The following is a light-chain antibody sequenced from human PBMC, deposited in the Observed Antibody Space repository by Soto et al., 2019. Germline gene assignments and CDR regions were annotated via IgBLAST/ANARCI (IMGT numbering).Light chain of an antibody. V-gene: IGKV3-20*01. CDR1: QSISSSY. CDR2: GPS. J-gene: IGKJ1*01. Sequence: EIVLTQSPGTLSLSPGERVTLSCRASQSISSSYLAWYQQKPGQAPRLLIYGPSSRATGIPDRFSGSGSGTDFTLTISRLEPEDFAVYYCQQYGNSPWTFGQGTKV. CDR3: QQYGNSPWT.